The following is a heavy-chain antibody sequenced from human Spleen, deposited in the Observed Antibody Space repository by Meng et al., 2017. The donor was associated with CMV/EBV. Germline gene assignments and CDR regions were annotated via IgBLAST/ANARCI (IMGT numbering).Heavy chain of an antibody. V-gene: IGHV3-23*01. J-gene: IGHJ4*02. D-gene: IGHD4-17*01. CDR3: ARDYGDYVWYVDY. CDR1: GFAFSSYA. Sequence: CAASGFAFSSYAMSWVRQAPGKGLEWVSAISGSGGSTYYADSVKGRFTISRDNSKNTLYLQMNSLRAEDTAVYYCARDYGDYVWYVDYWGQGTLVTVSS. CDR2: ISGSGGST.